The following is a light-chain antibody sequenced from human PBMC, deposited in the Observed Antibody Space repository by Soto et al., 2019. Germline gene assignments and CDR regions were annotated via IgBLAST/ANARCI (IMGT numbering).Light chain of an antibody. J-gene: IGKJ4*02. CDR1: QSVSPSS. CDR2: GAS. Sequence: EILLTQSPGTLSLSPGERATLSCRASQSVSPSSLAWYHQRPGQSPRLLIYGASSRATGIPDRFSGRGSGTDFTLIISRLEPEDFVVYYCQQFAGSFGGGTKVDIK. V-gene: IGKV3-20*01. CDR3: QQFAGS.